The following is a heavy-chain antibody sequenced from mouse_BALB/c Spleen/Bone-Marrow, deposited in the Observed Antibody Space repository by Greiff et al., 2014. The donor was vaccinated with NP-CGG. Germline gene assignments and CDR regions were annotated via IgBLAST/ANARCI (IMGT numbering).Heavy chain of an antibody. V-gene: IGHV4-2*02. CDR1: GFDFGRYW. D-gene: IGHD1-2*01. J-gene: IGHJ2*01. Sequence: EVQLQQSGGGLVQPGGSLNLACVASGFDFGRYWMSWARQAPGKGLEWIGEINPGSSTINYSPSLKDKFIMSRDNAKNTLYLQMRKGRSEDTALYDCARLGYYGYQDNWGQGTTLTVSS. CDR3: ARLGYYGYQDN. CDR2: INPGSSTI.